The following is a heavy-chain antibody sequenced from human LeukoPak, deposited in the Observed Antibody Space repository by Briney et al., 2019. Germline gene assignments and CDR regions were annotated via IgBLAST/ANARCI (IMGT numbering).Heavy chain of an antibody. CDR2: ISAYNGNT. CDR1: GYTFTSYG. V-gene: IGHV1-18*01. D-gene: IGHD3-22*01. CDR3: ARGGYYYDSSGFPEDY. J-gene: IGHJ4*02. Sequence: ASVKVSCKASGYTFTSYGISWVRQAPGQGLEWMGWISAYNGNTNYAQKLQGRVTMTTGTSTSTAYMELRSLRSDDTAVYYCARGGYYYDSSGFPEDYWGQGTLVTVSS.